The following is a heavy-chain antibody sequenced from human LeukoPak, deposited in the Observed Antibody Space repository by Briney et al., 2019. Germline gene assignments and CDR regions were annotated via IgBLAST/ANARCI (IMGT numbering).Heavy chain of an antibody. Sequence: SETLSLTCTVSGGSISSYYWSWIRQPPGKGLEWIGYIYYSGSTNYNPSLKSRVTISVDTSKNQFSLKLSSVTAADTAVYYCARGGHSSSSFDPWGQGTLVTVSS. D-gene: IGHD6-13*01. CDR3: ARGGHSSSSFDP. CDR2: IYYSGST. J-gene: IGHJ5*02. V-gene: IGHV4-59*08. CDR1: GGSISSYY.